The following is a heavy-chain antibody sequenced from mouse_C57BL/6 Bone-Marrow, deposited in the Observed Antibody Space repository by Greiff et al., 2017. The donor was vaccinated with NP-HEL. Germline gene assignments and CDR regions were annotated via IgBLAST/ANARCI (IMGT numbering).Heavy chain of an antibody. D-gene: IGHD1-1*01. J-gene: IGHJ1*03. CDR1: GYTFTGYW. Sequence: VHLVESGAELMKPGASVKLSCKATGYTFTGYWIEWVKQRPGHGLEWIGELLPGSGSTKYNEKFKGKATFTADTSSNTAYMQLSSLTTEDSAIDYCARSPTTVPPVVWGTGTTVTVSS. CDR3: ARSPTTVPPVV. V-gene: IGHV1-9*01. CDR2: LLPGSGST.